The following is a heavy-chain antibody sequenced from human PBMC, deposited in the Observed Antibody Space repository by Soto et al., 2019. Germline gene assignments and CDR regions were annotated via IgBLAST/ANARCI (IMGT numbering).Heavy chain of an antibody. CDR1: GGSISSSSYY. D-gene: IGHD5-12*01. J-gene: IGHJ4*02. CDR3: ARLMATMRVGFDY. Sequence: SETLSLTCTVSGGSISSSSYYWGWIRQPPGKGLEWIGSIYYSGSTYYNPSLKSRVTISVDTSKNQFSLKLSSVTAADTAVYYCARLMATMRVGFDYWGQGTLVTVSS. CDR2: IYYSGST. V-gene: IGHV4-39*01.